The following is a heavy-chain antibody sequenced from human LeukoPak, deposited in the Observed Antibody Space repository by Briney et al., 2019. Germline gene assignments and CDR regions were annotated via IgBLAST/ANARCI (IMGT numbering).Heavy chain of an antibody. J-gene: IGHJ4*02. V-gene: IGHV3-23*01. CDR2: ISGSGGST. CDR1: GFTFSSYA. CDR3: AKDDSDYDILTGYSPYFDY. Sequence: GGSLRLSCAASGFTFSSYAMSWVRQAPGKGLECVSAISGSGGSTYYADSVKGRFTISRDNSKNTLYLQMNSLRAEDTAVYYCAKDDSDYDILTGYSPYFDYWGQGTLVTVSS. D-gene: IGHD3-9*01.